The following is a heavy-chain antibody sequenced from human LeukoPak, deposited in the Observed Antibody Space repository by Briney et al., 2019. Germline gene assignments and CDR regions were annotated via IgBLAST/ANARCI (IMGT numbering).Heavy chain of an antibody. CDR3: VREHDWGDFDY. V-gene: IGHV4-61*03. Sequence: SQTLSLTCPVSGGSVATGRYYWGWIRQSPGEGLEWIGYISYRETTNYNPSLKTRTTNSVHTSHNHFSLKVISTTAADSVADSYVREHDWGDFDYWGKGTLVTVSS. D-gene: IGHD3-9*01. J-gene: IGHJ4*02. CDR2: ISYRETT. CDR1: GGSVATGRYY.